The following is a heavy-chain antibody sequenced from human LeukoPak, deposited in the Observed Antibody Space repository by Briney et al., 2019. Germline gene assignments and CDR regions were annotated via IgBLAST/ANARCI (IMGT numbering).Heavy chain of an antibody. V-gene: IGHV1-18*01. CDR2: ISAYNGNT. D-gene: IGHD2-21*01. CDR3: ARDSISAPIPLDY. CDR1: GYAFTTYG. Sequence: ASVKVSCKASGYAFTTYGISWVRQAPGQGLEWMGWISAYNGNTNYAQKLQGRVTMTTDTSTSTAYMEVRSLRSDDTAVYYCARDSISAPIPLDYWGQGTLVTVSS. J-gene: IGHJ4*02.